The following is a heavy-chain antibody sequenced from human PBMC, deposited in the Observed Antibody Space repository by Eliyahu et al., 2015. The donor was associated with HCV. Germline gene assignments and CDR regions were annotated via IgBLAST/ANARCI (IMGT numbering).Heavy chain of an antibody. D-gene: IGHD5-24*01. Sequence: SYGMHWVRQAPGKGLEWVAVIWYDGSNKYYADSVKGRFTISRDNSKNTLYLQMNSLRAEDTAVYYCARDRRRDGYNFYYWGQGTLVTVSS. CDR3: ARDRRRDGYNFYY. CDR1: SYG. V-gene: IGHV3-33*01. CDR2: IWYDGSNK. J-gene: IGHJ4*02.